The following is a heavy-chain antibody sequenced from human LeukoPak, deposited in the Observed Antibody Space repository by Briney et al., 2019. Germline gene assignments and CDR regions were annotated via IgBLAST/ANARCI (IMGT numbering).Heavy chain of an antibody. D-gene: IGHD3-16*02. CDR2: IYTSGST. CDR3: ARDRYHWFDP. CDR1: GGSISSYY. V-gene: IGHV4-4*07. J-gene: IGHJ5*02. Sequence: SETLSLTCTVSGGSISSYYWSWIRQPAGKGLEWIGRIYTSGSTYYNPSLKSRVTISVDRSKNQFSLKLSSVTAADTAVYYCARDRYHWFDPWGQGTLVTVSS.